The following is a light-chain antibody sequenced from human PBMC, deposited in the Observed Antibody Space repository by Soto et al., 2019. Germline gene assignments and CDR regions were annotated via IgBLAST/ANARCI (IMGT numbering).Light chain of an antibody. J-gene: IGKJ2*01. CDR2: GAS. CDR1: QSVSSN. V-gene: IGKV3-15*01. Sequence: EIVMTQSPATLSVSPGERATLSCRASQSVSSNLAWYQQKPGQAPRLLIYGASTRATGIPARFSGSGSGTEFTLTISSLQSEYFAAYYCQQYNNWPPYTFGQGTKLKIK. CDR3: QQYNNWPPYT.